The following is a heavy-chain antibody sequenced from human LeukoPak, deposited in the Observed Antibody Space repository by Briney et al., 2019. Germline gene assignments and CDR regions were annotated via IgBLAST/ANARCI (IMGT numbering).Heavy chain of an antibody. CDR3: ARISLGAIWGYYYGMDV. J-gene: IGHJ6*02. Sequence: SVTVSFTASGGTFSIYSISWVRQAPGQGLEWMGGFIPIFDTADYAQKFQGRVTITADESTSTAYMELSSLRSEDTAVFYCARISLGAIWGYYYGMDVWGQGTTVTVSS. V-gene: IGHV1-69*13. CDR2: FIPIFDTA. CDR1: GGTFSIYS. D-gene: IGHD1-26*01.